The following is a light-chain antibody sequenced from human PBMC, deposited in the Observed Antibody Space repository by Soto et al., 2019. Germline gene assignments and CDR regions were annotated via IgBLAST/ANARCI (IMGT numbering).Light chain of an antibody. CDR2: GAS. Sequence: EIVLTQSPGTLSLSPGERATLSCRASQSVSSSCLAWYRQKPGQAPRLLIYGASSRATGIPDRFSGSGSGTDLTLTIASLEPEDFAVYYCQQYGTSPQTFGQGTKVEMK. CDR1: QSVSSSC. CDR3: QQYGTSPQT. J-gene: IGKJ1*01. V-gene: IGKV3-20*01.